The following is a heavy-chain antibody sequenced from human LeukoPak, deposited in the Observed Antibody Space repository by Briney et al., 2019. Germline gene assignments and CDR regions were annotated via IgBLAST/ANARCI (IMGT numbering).Heavy chain of an antibody. CDR1: GFTFSNYA. CDR3: TKGTIWLPFDY. CDR2: ISGSGGST. J-gene: IGHJ4*02. D-gene: IGHD5-18*01. V-gene: IGHV3-23*01. Sequence: GGSLRLSCAASGFTFSNYAMSWARHAPGKGLEWVSAISGSGGSTYYADSVKGRFTISRDNSKNTLYLQMNRLRAEDTAVYYCTKGTIWLPFDYWGQGTLVTVSS.